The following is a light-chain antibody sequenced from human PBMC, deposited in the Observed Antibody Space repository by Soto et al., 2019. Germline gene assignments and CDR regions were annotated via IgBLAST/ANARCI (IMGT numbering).Light chain of an antibody. CDR1: QDSANF. CDR3: QKYNSPPRT. J-gene: IGKJ1*01. CDR2: AAS. V-gene: IGKV1-27*01. Sequence: DIQMTQSPSSLSASVGDRVSITSRASQDSANFSAWYQHKPGKVPTLLIYAASTLQSEVPSRFSGRPSGTDFTLTISSLQPEDVATYYCQKYNSPPRTFGQGTKVEV.